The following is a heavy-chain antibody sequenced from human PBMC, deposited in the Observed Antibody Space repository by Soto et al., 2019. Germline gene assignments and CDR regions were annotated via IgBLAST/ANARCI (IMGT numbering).Heavy chain of an antibody. CDR3: AGQTFPIAAASYGRSNWFDP. CDR2: IYFTGNT. V-gene: IGHV4-39*01. Sequence: PSEDLSLTCEDPGGSITRSIHFWGGVGQPPVTWMEGIGTIYFTGNTYYTPSLNRRLTMSIDTAKNEFSLRINSATAADTAVYYCAGQTFPIAAASYGRSNWFDPWGPGTLVTVLL. J-gene: IGHJ5*02. D-gene: IGHD6-25*01. CDR1: GGSITRSIHF.